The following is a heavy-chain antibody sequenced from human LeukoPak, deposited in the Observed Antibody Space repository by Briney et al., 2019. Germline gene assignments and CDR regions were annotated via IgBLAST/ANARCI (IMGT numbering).Heavy chain of an antibody. D-gene: IGHD3-16*02. CDR3: ARGHYVWGSYRLDY. Sequence: SETLSLTCAVSGGPISSGGYSWSWIRQPPGKGLEWIGYIYHSGSTYYNPSLKSRVTISVDTSKNQFSLKLSSVTAADTAVYYCARGHYVWGSYRLDYWGQGTLVTVSS. J-gene: IGHJ4*02. V-gene: IGHV4-30-2*01. CDR1: GGPISSGGYS. CDR2: IYHSGST.